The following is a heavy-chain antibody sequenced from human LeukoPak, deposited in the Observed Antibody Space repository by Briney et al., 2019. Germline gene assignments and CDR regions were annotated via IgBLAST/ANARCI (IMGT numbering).Heavy chain of an antibody. Sequence: PGESLRLSCAASGFSFSDYWMSWVRQSPEKGLEWVANIKEDGSARYYVDSVKGRFTISRDNAKNSLYLQMRSLRAEDTAIYYCARDPRDDHNSLDSWGQGTRSPSPQ. CDR2: IKEDGSAR. D-gene: IGHD1-1*01. J-gene: IGHJ4*02. CDR1: GFSFSDYW. CDR3: ARDPRDDHNSLDS. V-gene: IGHV3-7*03.